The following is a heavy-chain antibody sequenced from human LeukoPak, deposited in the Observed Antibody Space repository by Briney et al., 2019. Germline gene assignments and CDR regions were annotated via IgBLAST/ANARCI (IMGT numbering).Heavy chain of an antibody. D-gene: IGHD3-10*01. V-gene: IGHV3-48*04. J-gene: IGHJ5*02. CDR3: ASLAMVRGVITSYNWFDP. Sequence: GGSLRLSCAASGFTFSSYSMNWVRQAPGKGLEWVSYISGSSTIYYADSVKGRFTISRDNAKNSLYLQMNSLRAEDTAVYYCASLAMVRGVITSYNWFDPWGQGTLVTVSS. CDR1: GFTFSSYS. CDR2: ISGSSTI.